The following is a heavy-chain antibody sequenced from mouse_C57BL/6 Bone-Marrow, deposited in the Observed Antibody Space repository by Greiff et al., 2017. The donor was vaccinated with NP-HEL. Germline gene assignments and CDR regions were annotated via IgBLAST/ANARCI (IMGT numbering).Heavy chain of an antibody. Sequence: EVQLQQSGAELVRPGASVKLSCTASGFNIKDDYMHWVKQRPEQGLEGIGWIDPENGDTEYASKFQGKATITADTSSKTAYLQLSSLTSEDTAVYYCTTLAYYSNYVFAYWGQGTLVTVSA. CDR3: TTLAYYSNYVFAY. J-gene: IGHJ3*01. V-gene: IGHV14-4*01. D-gene: IGHD2-5*01. CDR2: IDPENGDT. CDR1: GFNIKDDY.